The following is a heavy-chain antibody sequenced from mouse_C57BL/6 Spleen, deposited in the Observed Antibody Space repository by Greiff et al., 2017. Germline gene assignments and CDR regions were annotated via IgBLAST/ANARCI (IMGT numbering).Heavy chain of an antibody. CDR2: IDPSDSYT. Sequence: QVQLQQPGAELVKPGASVKLSCKASGYTFTSYWMQWVKQRPGQGLEWIGEIDPSDSYTNYNQKFKGKATLTVDTSSSTAYMQLSRLTSEDSAVYCCASGGNSYAMDYWGQGTSVTVSA. J-gene: IGHJ4*01. V-gene: IGHV1-50*01. CDR1: GYTFTSYW. CDR3: ASGGNSYAMDY.